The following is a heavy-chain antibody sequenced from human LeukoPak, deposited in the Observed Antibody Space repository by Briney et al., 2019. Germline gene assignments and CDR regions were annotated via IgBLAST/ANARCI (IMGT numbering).Heavy chain of an antibody. J-gene: IGHJ4*02. D-gene: IGHD3-22*01. V-gene: IGHV3-66*01. CDR3: ASKDPYDSRAYLLDY. Sequence: GGSLRLSCAASGFTVSSNYMSWVRQAPGKGLEWVSVIYSGGSTYYADSVKGRFTISRDNSKNTPYLQMNSLRAEDTAVYYCASKDPYDSRAYLLDYWGQGTLVTDSS. CDR1: GFTVSSNY. CDR2: IYSGGST.